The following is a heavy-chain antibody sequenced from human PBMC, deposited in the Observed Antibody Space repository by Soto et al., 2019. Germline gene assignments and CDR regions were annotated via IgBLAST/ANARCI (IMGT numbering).Heavy chain of an antibody. D-gene: IGHD1-7*01. Sequence: SETLSLTCTVSGGSISSSSYYWGWIRQPPGKGLEWIGSIYYSGSTYYNPSLKSRVTISVDTSKNQFSLKLSSVTAADTAVYYCARHERLMELPTGTNWFDPWGQGTLVTVSS. CDR1: GGSISSSSYY. CDR3: ARHERLMELPTGTNWFDP. V-gene: IGHV4-39*01. J-gene: IGHJ5*02. CDR2: IYYSGST.